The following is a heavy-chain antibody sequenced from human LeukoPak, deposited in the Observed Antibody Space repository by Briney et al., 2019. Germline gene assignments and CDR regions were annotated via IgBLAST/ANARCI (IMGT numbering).Heavy chain of an antibody. D-gene: IGHD3-16*01. Sequence: ASVKVSCKASGYTFTGYYMHWVRQAPGQGLEWTGRINPNSGGTNYAQKFQGRVTMTRDTSISTAYMELSRLRSDDTAVYYCARAPPRDDYIWGSYNFDYWGQGTLVTVSS. CDR1: GYTFTGYY. J-gene: IGHJ4*02. V-gene: IGHV1-2*06. CDR3: ARAPPRDDYIWGSYNFDY. CDR2: INPNSGGT.